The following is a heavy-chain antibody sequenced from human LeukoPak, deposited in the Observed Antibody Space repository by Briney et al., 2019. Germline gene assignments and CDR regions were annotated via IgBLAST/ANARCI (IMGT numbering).Heavy chain of an antibody. CDR3: ARDGSGFSPYWYPDL. D-gene: IGHD3-3*01. CDR1: GFVFTGYY. Sequence: ASVKVSCKASGFVFTGYYMHWVRQAPGQGLEWMGWMNPGTGTTKYSQKFQGRVTMSRDTSSTTAYMELNRLTSDDTAVYYCARDGSGFSPYWYPDLWGRGTLVTVSS. CDR2: MNPGTGTT. V-gene: IGHV1-2*02. J-gene: IGHJ2*01.